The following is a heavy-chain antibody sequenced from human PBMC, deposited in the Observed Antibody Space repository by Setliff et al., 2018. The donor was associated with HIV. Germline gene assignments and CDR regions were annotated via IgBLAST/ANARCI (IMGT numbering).Heavy chain of an antibody. D-gene: IGHD1-26*01. CDR3: ARFRKFQLVGALDY. J-gene: IGHJ4*02. Sequence: GASVKVSCKASGYIFTDYYIHWVRQAPGQGLEWMGWMNPNSGNTGYEQKFQGRVTMTRNTSISTAYMELSSLRSEDTAVYYCARFRKFQLVGALDYWGQGTLVTVSS. CDR2: MNPNSGNT. V-gene: IGHV1-8*02. CDR1: GYIFTDYY.